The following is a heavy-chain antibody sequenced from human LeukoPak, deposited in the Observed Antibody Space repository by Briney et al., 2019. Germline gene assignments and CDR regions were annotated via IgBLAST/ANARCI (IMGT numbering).Heavy chain of an antibody. CDR3: AGAIAAIDALDY. J-gene: IGHJ4*02. V-gene: IGHV4-39*01. CDR1: GGSISSSSYY. CDR2: IYYSGST. Sequence: PSETLSLTCTVSGGSISSSSYYWGWIRQPPGKGLEWIGSIYYSGSTYYNPSLKSRVTISVDTSKNQSSLKLSSVTAADTAVYYCAGAIAAIDALDYWGQGTLVTVSS. D-gene: IGHD6-13*01.